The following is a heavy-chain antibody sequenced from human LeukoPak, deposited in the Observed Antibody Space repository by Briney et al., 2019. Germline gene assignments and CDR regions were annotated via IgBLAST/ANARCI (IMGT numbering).Heavy chain of an antibody. J-gene: IGHJ5*02. Sequence: SETLSLTCTVSGGSISSYYWTWIRQPPGKGLEWIGCAHYSGSTNYNASLESRVTISVDTSKNQFSLRLTSLTPADTAVYYCARSHLLWFGELQGSWFDPWGQGTLVTVSS. D-gene: IGHD3-10*01. CDR1: GGSISSYY. CDR3: ARSHLLWFGELQGSWFDP. CDR2: AHYSGST. V-gene: IGHV4-59*01.